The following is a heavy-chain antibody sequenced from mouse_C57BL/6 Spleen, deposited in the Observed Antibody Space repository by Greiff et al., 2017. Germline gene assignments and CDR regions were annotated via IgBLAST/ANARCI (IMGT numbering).Heavy chain of an antibody. CDR1: GYTFTSYW. J-gene: IGHJ1*03. CDR3: ARRDGNSLYWYFDV. Sequence: QVQLQQPGAELVKPGASVKLSCKASGYTFTSYWMHWVKQRPGQGLEWIGMIHPNSGSTNYNEKFKSKATLTVDKSSSTAYMQLSSLTSEDSAVYYCARRDGNSLYWYFDVWGTGTTVTVSS. V-gene: IGHV1-64*01. CDR2: IHPNSGST. D-gene: IGHD2-1*01.